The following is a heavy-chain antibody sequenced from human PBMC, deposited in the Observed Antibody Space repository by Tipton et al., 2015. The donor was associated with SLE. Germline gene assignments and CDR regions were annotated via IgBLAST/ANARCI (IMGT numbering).Heavy chain of an antibody. CDR1: GFAFSSYA. CDR2: ISGSGGST. J-gene: IGHJ3*02. Sequence: SLRLSCSASGFAFSSYAMHWVRQAPGKGLEWVSAISGSGGSTYYADSVKGRFTISRDNAKNSLYLQMNSLRAEDTAVYYCARDVETIVTRSAFDIWGQGTMLTVSS. CDR3: ARDVETIVTRSAFDI. D-gene: IGHD4-11*01. V-gene: IGHV3-23*01.